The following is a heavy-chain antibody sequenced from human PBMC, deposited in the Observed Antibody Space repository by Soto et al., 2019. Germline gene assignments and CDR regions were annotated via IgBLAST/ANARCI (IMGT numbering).Heavy chain of an antibody. CDR3: ARGTRIAAAGTTWFDP. CDR1: GGSISSGGYY. CDR2: IYYSGST. J-gene: IGHJ5*02. D-gene: IGHD6-13*01. Sequence: SETLSLTCTVSGGSISSGGYYWSWIRQHPGKGLEWIGYIYYSGSTYYNPSLKSRVTISVDTSKNQFSLKLSSVTAADTAVYYCARGTRIAAAGTTWFDPWGQGTLVTVSS. V-gene: IGHV4-31*03.